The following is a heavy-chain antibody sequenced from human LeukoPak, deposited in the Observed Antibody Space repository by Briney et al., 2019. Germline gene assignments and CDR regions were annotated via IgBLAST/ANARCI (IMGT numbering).Heavy chain of an antibody. CDR3: SRGCVVDMCYDY. V-gene: IGHV3-23*01. Sequence: QPGGSLRLSCAASGFTFSIYAMTWVRQAPGKGLQWLAAISGSSGSIYHADSVKGRFTISRDNSKNTVYLQMNSLSAEDTAVYFCSRGCVVDMCYDYWGQGTLVTVSS. CDR1: GFTFSIYA. J-gene: IGHJ4*02. CDR2: ISGSSGSI. D-gene: IGHD2-15*01.